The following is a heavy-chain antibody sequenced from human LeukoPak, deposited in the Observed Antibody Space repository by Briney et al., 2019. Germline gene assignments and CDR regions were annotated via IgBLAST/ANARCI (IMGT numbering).Heavy chain of an antibody. D-gene: IGHD1-26*01. CDR1: GFTFSSYG. V-gene: IGHV3-23*01. J-gene: IGHJ4*02. CDR3: AIRTGRGTFDY. CDR2: ISGSGGST. Sequence: PGGSLRLSCAASGFTFSSYGMHWVRQAPGKGLEWVSAISGSGGSTYYTESVKGRFTISRDNSKNTLFLQANSLRAEDTAVYFCAIRTGRGTFDYWGQGTLVTVSS.